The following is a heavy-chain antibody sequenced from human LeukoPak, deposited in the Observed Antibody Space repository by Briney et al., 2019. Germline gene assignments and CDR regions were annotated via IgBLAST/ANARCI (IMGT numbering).Heavy chain of an antibody. CDR2: INPNSGGT. D-gene: IGHD6-6*01. CDR1: GYTSTGYY. V-gene: IGHV1-2*02. CDR3: ARAAIAARPRGWFDP. Sequence: ASVKVSCKASGYTSTGYYMHWVRQAPGQGLEWMGWINPNSGGTNYAQKFQGRVTMTRDTSISTAYMELSRLRSDDTAVYYCARAAIAARPRGWFDPWGQGTLVTVSS. J-gene: IGHJ5*02.